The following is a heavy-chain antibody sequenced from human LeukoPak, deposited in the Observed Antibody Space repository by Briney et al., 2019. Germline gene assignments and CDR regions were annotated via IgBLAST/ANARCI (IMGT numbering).Heavy chain of an antibody. CDR2: ISSSSSYI. J-gene: IGHJ4*02. D-gene: IGHD2-15*01. CDR3: ARGSDSGAHFDY. Sequence: PGESLRLSCAASGFTFSSYSMNWVRQAPGKGLEWVSSISSSSSYIYYADSVKGRFTISRDNAKNSLYLQMNSLRAEDTAVYYCARGSDSGAHFDYWGQGTLVTVSS. CDR1: GFTFSSYS. V-gene: IGHV3-21*01.